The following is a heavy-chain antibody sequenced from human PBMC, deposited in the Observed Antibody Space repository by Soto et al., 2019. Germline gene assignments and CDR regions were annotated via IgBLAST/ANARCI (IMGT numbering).Heavy chain of an antibody. Sequence: SVKVSGKSCGWPFSSYAMSLVRKAPGQGLEWIGGMIPIFGTANYSQKFQGRVTITADESTSTAYMELGSLRSEDTAVYHCARSYSYYDSSGYPWGQGTLVTVSS. D-gene: IGHD3-22*01. CDR3: ARSYSYYDSSGYP. V-gene: IGHV1-69*01. J-gene: IGHJ5*02. CDR1: GWPFSSYA. CDR2: MIPIFGTA.